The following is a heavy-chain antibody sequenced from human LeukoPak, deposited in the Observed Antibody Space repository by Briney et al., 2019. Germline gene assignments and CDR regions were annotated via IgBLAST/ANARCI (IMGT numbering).Heavy chain of an antibody. D-gene: IGHD5-18*01. V-gene: IGHV3-30*04. CDR3: ARDSEPRGYSYGHVGY. CDR1: GFTFSSYA. Sequence: PGGSLRLSCAASGFTFSSYAMHWVRQAPGKGLEWVAVISYDGSNKYYAYSVRGRFTISRDNSKNTLYLQMNSLRAEDTAVYYCARDSEPRGYSYGHVGYWGQGTLVTVSS. J-gene: IGHJ4*02. CDR2: ISYDGSNK.